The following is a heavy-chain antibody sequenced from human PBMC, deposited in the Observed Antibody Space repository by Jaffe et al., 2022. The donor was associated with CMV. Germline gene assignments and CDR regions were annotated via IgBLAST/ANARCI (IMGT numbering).Heavy chain of an antibody. CDR1: GYTFTTYP. V-gene: IGHV1-3*04. CDR2: INTDTGNT. D-gene: IGHD2-2*01. CDR3: ATEKFFTNTWHFAY. Sequence: QVQLVQSGAEVKNPGASVKVSCKASGYTFTTYPLHWVRQAPGQGLEWMGWINTDTGNTKFSQKFQGRITLTRDTSATTAYMELSGLTSEDTAIFYCATEKFFTNTWHFAYWGQGTLVTVSS. J-gene: IGHJ4*02.